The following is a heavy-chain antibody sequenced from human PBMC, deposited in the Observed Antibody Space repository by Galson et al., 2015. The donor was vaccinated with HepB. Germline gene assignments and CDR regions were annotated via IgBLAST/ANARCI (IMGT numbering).Heavy chain of an antibody. CDR1: GYTFTSYG. CDR3: ARHSYDFGWFDP. J-gene: IGHJ5*02. V-gene: IGHV1-18*01. Sequence: SVKVSCKASGYTFTSYGISWVRQAPGQGLEWMGWISPYNGNTNYAQKLQGRVTMTTDTSTSTAYMELRSLRSDGTAVYYCARHSYDFGWFDPWGQGTLVTVSS. D-gene: IGHD3-3*01. CDR2: ISPYNGNT.